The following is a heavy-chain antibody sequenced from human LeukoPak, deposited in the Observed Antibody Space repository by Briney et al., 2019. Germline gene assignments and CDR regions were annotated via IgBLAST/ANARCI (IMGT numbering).Heavy chain of an antibody. Sequence: PSETLSLTCNVSDDSINDYYWSWIRQPPGKGLEWIGYIYYSGSTNYNPSLKSRVTISVDTSKNQFSLKLSSVTAADTAVYYCARHHYDYGDHYYFDYWGQGTLVTVSS. D-gene: IGHD4-17*01. CDR2: IYYSGST. J-gene: IGHJ4*02. CDR3: ARHHYDYGDHYYFDY. CDR1: DDSINDYY. V-gene: IGHV4-59*08.